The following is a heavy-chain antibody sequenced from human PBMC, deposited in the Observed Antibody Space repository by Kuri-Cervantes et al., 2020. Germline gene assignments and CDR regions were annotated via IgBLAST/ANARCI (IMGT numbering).Heavy chain of an antibody. V-gene: IGHV1-8*01. CDR3: ARGGYSSGWSHFDY. CDR2: MNPNSGNT. Sequence: ASVKVSCKASGYTFTSYDINWVRQATGQGLEWMGWMNPNSGNTGYAQRFQGRVTMTRNTSISTAYMELSGLRSEDTAVYYCARGGYSSGWSHFDYWGQGTLVTVSS. CDR1: GYTFTSYD. J-gene: IGHJ4*02. D-gene: IGHD6-19*01.